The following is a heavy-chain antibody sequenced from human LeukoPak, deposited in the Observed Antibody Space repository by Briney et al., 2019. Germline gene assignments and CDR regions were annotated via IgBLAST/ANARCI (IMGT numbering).Heavy chain of an antibody. V-gene: IGHV4-4*07. CDR3: ARGRGSTGAVKYYFDY. D-gene: IGHD4-11*01. CDR1: GGSISSYY. CDR2: IYTSGST. Sequence: PSETLSLTCTVSGGSISSYYWSWIRQSAGKGLEWVGRIYTSGSTNYNPSLMSRVTMSVDTSKNQFSLKLSSVTAADTAVYYCARGRGSTGAVKYYFDYWGQGTLVTVSS. J-gene: IGHJ4*02.